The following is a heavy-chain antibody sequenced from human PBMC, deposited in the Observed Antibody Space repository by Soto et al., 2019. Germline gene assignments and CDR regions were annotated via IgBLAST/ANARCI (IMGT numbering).Heavy chain of an antibody. D-gene: IGHD4-17*01. V-gene: IGHV4-59*01. Sequence: LSLTCTVSGGSMSSNYWTWIRQSPGKGLEWIGYIYYTGSTKYNPSLKSRVTISLDTSKNQFSLRLTSVTSADTAVYYCARGGSYGDFLDYWGQGAQVTVSS. CDR2: IYYTGST. J-gene: IGHJ4*02. CDR1: GGSMSSNY. CDR3: ARGGSYGDFLDY.